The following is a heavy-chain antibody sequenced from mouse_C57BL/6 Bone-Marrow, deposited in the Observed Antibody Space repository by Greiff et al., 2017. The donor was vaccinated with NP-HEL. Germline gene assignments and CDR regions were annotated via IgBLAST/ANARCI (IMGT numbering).Heavy chain of an antibody. CDR2: IYPRSGNT. CDR1: GYTFTSYG. Sequence: VQLQQSGAELARPGASVKLSCKASGYTFTSYGISWVKQRTGQGLEWIGEIYPRSGNTYYNEKFKGKATLTADKSSSTAYMELRSLTSEDSAVYFWARSIRPAWFAYWGQGTLVTVSA. V-gene: IGHV1-81*01. CDR3: ARSIRPAWFAY. J-gene: IGHJ3*01.